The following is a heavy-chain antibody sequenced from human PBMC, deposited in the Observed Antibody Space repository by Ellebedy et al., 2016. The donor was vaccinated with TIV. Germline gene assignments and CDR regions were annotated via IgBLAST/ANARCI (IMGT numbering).Heavy chain of an antibody. CDR2: INSEGSHT. J-gene: IGHJ6*02. CDR3: ARGNWGMDV. CDR1: GFTFSNYW. V-gene: IGHV3-74*01. Sequence: GESLKISCAASGFTFSNYWLHWVRQAPGKGLVWVSRINSEGSHTTYADSVKDRFTISRDNAKNTLYLQMDSLTVEDTAVYYCARGNWGMDVWGQGTTVTVSS.